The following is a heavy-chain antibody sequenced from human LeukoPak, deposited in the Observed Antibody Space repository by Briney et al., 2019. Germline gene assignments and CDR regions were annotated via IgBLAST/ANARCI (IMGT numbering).Heavy chain of an antibody. CDR2: IIPIFGTA. Sequence: SVKVSCKASGGTFSSYAISWVRQAPGQGLEWMGGIIPIFGTANYAQKFQGRVTITADESASTAYMELSSLRSEDTAVYYCARVFGVVTPYYYGMDVWGQGTTVTVSS. CDR3: ARVFGVVTPYYYGMDV. V-gene: IGHV1-69*13. CDR1: GGTFSSYA. D-gene: IGHD3-3*01. J-gene: IGHJ6*02.